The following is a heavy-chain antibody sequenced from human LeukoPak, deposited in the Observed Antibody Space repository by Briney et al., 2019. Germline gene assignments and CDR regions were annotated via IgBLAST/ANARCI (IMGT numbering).Heavy chain of an antibody. J-gene: IGHJ3*02. V-gene: IGHV3-33*03. CDR2: IWYDGTHE. CDR3: AKEVGRADSENPGTFDM. D-gene: IGHD3-16*01. Sequence: GGSLRLSCAASGFTFSHFSMHWVRQTPGTGLQWVGYIWYDGTHENYVASVTGRFTIYRHNHKNILKLEMNSLRVQDPAMFYCAKEVGRADSENPGTFDMWGLGTKLTVSS. CDR1: GFTFSHFS.